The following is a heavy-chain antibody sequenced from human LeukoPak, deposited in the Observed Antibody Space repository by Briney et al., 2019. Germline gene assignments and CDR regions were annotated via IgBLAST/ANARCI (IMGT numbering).Heavy chain of an antibody. CDR1: GFTFSSYS. V-gene: IGHV3-21*01. Sequence: GGSLRLSCAASGFTFSSYSMSWVRQAPGKGLEWVSSISSSSSYIYYADSVKGRFTISRDNAKNSLYLQMNSLRAEDTAVYYCARDHYYGSGSFNYFDYWGQGTLVTVSS. CDR3: ARDHYYGSGSFNYFDY. D-gene: IGHD3-10*01. CDR2: ISSSSSYI. J-gene: IGHJ4*02.